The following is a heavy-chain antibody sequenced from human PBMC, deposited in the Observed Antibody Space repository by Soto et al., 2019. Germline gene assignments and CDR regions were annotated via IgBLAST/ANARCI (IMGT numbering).Heavy chain of an antibody. Sequence: PGGSLRLSCAASGFTFSSYSMNWVRQAPGKGLEWVSSISSSSSYIYYADSVKGRFTISRDNAKNSLYLQMNSLRAEDTAVYYCARARVYDYSGDYWGQGTLVTVSS. CDR1: GFTFSSYS. J-gene: IGHJ4*02. CDR2: ISSSSSYI. V-gene: IGHV3-21*01. CDR3: ARARVYDYSGDY. D-gene: IGHD3-16*01.